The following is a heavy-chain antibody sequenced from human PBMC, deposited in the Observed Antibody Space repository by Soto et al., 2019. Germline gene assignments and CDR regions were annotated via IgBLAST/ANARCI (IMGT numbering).Heavy chain of an antibody. CDR3: ARPLSSGWRDAFDI. CDR2: INHSGST. D-gene: IGHD6-19*01. Sequence: QVQLQQWGAGLLKPSETLSLTCAVYGGSFSGYFWSWVRQPPGKGLEWIGEINHSGSTNYNPSLKSRVTISVDTSKSQFSLKLSSVTAADTAVYYCARPLSSGWRDAFDIWSQGTMVTVSS. J-gene: IGHJ3*02. V-gene: IGHV4-34*01. CDR1: GGSFSGYF.